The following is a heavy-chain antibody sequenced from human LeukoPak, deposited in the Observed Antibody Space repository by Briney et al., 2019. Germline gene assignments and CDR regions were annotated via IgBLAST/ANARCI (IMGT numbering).Heavy chain of an antibody. CDR2: INPNSGGT. J-gene: IGHJ6*03. Sequence: GASVKVSCKASGYTFTGYYMHWVRQAPGQGLEWMGWINPNSGGTKFAQKFQERVTMTRDTSIRTAYMELSRLISDDTAVYYCARDKVAAAGLQADDYYFYYMDVWGKGTTVTVSS. D-gene: IGHD6-25*01. V-gene: IGHV1-2*02. CDR1: GYTFTGYY. CDR3: ARDKVAAAGLQADDYYFYYMDV.